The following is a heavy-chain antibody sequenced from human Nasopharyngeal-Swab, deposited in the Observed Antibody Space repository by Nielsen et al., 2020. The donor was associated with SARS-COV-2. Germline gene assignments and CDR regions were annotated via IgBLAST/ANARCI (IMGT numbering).Heavy chain of an antibody. V-gene: IGHV3-7*01. CDR2: IKQDGSEK. CDR1: GFTFSGYW. J-gene: IGHJ6*02. Sequence: GESLKISCAASGFTFSGYWMSWVRQAPGKGLEWVANIKQDGSEKYYVDSVKGRFTISRDNAKNSLYLQMNSLRAEDTAVYYCARDSDIPYSGYGMDVWGQGTTVTVSS. CDR3: ARDSDIPYSGYGMDV. D-gene: IGHD6-13*01.